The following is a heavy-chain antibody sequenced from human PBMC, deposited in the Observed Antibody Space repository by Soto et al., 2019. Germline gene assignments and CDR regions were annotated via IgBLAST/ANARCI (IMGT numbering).Heavy chain of an antibody. CDR3: ARDLYSSGLAYGDDY. D-gene: IGHD6-19*01. CDR2: ISSSSSYI. CDR1: GFTFSSYS. J-gene: IGHJ4*02. Sequence: EVQLVESGGGLVKPGGSLRLSCAASGFTFSSYSMNWVRQAPGKGLEWVSSISSSSSYIYYADSVKGRFTISRDNATNSLSLKMNSLRAEDTAVYYCARDLYSSGLAYGDDYWGQGTLVTVSS. V-gene: IGHV3-21*01.